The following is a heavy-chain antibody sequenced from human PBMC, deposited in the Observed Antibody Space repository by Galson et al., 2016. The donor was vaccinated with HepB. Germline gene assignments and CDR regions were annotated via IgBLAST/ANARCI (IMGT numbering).Heavy chain of an antibody. J-gene: IGHJ5*02. CDR1: GSGFRAYG. CDR3: ARDTDTSGHYSSFDP. V-gene: IGHV3-33*08. CDR2: IWSGTGNK. Sequence: SLRLSCAVTGSGFRAYGMHWVHQAPGKGLEWVAVIWSGTGNKYYGDSVKGRFTVSRDNSKNTLSLQMNSLRAEDTAVYYCARDTDTSGHYSSFDPWGQGTLVTVSS. D-gene: IGHD3-22*01.